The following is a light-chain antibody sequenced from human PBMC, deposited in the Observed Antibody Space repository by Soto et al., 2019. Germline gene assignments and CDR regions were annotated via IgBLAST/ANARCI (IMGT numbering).Light chain of an antibody. CDR1: QSVTTN. CDR3: QQYNNWPPFT. V-gene: IGKV3-15*01. Sequence: EIMMTQSPATLSASPGERPTLSCRASQSVTTNLAWYQKKPGQAPRLLIYNAFTRATGIAARFSGSGSGTDFTLTISSLQSEDFAVYYCQQYNNWPPFTFGQGTKLEIK. CDR2: NAF. J-gene: IGKJ2*01.